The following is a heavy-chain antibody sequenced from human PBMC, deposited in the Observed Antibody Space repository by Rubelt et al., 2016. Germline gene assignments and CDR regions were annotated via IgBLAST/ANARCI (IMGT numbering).Heavy chain of an antibody. CDR2: IYYSGST. J-gene: IGHJ3*02. V-gene: IGHV4-31*03. D-gene: IGHD2-2*01. CDR1: GGSISSGGYY. Sequence: QVQLQESGPGLVKPSQTLSLTCTVSGGSISSGGYYWSWIRQHPGKGLEWIGYIYYSGSTYYNPSLKGRVTISVETYKNQFSLKLSSVTAADTAVYYCARDRRGTNHAFDIWGQGTMVTVSS. CDR3: ARDRRGTNHAFDI.